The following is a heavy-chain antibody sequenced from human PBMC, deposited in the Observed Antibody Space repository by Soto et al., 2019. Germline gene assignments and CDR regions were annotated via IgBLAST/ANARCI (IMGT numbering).Heavy chain of an antibody. V-gene: IGHV4-30-2*01. CDR3: ARGPPLGY. Sequence: SETLSLTCAVSGGSISSGGYSWRWIRQPPGKGLEWIGYIYHSGSTYYNPSLKSRVTISVDRSKNQFSLKLSSVTAADTAVYYCARGPPLGYWGQGTLVTVSS. D-gene: IGHD3-10*01. CDR1: GGSISSGGYS. J-gene: IGHJ4*02. CDR2: IYHSGST.